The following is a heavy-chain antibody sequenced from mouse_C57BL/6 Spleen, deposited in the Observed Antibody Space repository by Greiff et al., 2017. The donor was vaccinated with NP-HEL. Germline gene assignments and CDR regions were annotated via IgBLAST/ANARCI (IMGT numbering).Heavy chain of an antibody. J-gene: IGHJ2*01. D-gene: IGHD1-1*01. V-gene: IGHV1-80*01. CDR2: IYPGDGDT. CDR3: ARKGLLLRSDYFDY. CDR1: GYAFSSYW. Sequence: VQGVESGAELVKPGASVKISCKASGYAFSSYWMNWVKQRPGKGLEWIGQIYPGDGDTNYNGKFKGKATLTADKSSSTAYMQLSSLTSEDSAVYFCARKGLLLRSDYFDYWGQGTTLTVSS.